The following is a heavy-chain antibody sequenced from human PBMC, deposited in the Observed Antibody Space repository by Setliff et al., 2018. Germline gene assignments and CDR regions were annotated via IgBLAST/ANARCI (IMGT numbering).Heavy chain of an antibody. D-gene: IGHD5-18*01. J-gene: IGHJ4*02. CDR2: INHSGST. CDR3: ARALAYSYGPPRSKYFDY. Sequence: PSETLSLTCTVSGGSISSSSYYWGWIRQPPGKGLEWIGEINHSGSTNYNPSPKSRVTISVDTSKNQFSLKLSSVTAADTAVYYCARALAYSYGPPRSKYFDYWGQGTLVTVSS. V-gene: IGHV4-39*07. CDR1: GGSISSSSYY.